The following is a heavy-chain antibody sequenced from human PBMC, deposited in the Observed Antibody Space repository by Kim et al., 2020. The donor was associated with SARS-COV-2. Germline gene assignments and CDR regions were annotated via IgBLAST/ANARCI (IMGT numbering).Heavy chain of an antibody. Sequence: ASVKVSCKATGYILSTYAMHWVRQAPGQGLEWMGWINTNTGNPTYAQGFTGRFVFSLDTSVSTAYLEISSLQPEDTAVYYCARVVVWGAAYFGYWGQGTLVTVSS. CDR1: GYILSTYA. CDR3: ARVVVWGAAYFGY. D-gene: IGHD3-10*01. CDR2: INTNTGNP. V-gene: IGHV7-4-1*02. J-gene: IGHJ4*02.